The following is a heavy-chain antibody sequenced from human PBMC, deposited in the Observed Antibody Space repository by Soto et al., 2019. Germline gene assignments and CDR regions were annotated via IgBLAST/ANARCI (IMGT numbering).Heavy chain of an antibody. J-gene: IGHJ6*02. CDR2: IMPVFVIP. CDR3: EREDRDRETGLVPAAIDGMDV. V-gene: IGHV1-69*08. Sequence: QVQLVQSGAEVKKPGSSVKVSCKASGCTFSRYSFTWVRQAPGHGLEWMGRIMPVFVIPIYAQEFQGRVTYTADESTSTAYMELTRQGNEDTDVYYCEREDRDRETGLVPAAIDGMDVWGQRTTVIGCS. CDR1: GCTFSRYS. D-gene: IGHD2-2*01.